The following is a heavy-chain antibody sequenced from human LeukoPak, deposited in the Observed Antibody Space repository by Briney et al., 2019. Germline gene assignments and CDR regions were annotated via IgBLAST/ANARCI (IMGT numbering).Heavy chain of an antibody. Sequence: GGSLRLSCAASGLTFSSYGMHWVRQAPGKGLEWVAVISYDGSNKYYADSVKGRFTISRDNSKNTLYLQMNSLRAEDTAVYYCAKGPLGYCSGGSCYDLDYWGQGTLVTVSS. CDR2: ISYDGSNK. J-gene: IGHJ4*02. V-gene: IGHV3-30*18. D-gene: IGHD2-15*01. CDR1: GLTFSSYG. CDR3: AKGPLGYCSGGSCYDLDY.